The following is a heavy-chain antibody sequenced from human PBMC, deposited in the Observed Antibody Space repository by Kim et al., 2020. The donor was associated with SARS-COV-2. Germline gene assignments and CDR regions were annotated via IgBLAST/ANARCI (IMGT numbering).Heavy chain of an antibody. Sequence: SETPSLTCTVSGGSISSSSYYWGWIRQPPGKGLEWIGSIYYSGSTYYNPSLKSRVTISVDTSKNQFSLKLSSVTAADTAVYYCCGTDLLHFDYWGQGTLVTVSS. V-gene: IGHV4-39*05. CDR1: GGSISSSSYY. CDR3: CGTDLLHFDY. D-gene: IGHD2-15*01. CDR2: IYYSGST. J-gene: IGHJ4*02.